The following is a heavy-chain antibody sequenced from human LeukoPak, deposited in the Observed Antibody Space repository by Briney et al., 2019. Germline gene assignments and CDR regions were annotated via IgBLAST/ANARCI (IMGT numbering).Heavy chain of an antibody. CDR3: ARDNTAVAGRVIDY. D-gene: IGHD6-19*01. J-gene: IGHJ4*02. V-gene: IGHV1-46*01. Sequence: GASVKVSCKASGYTFTSYYIHWGRQAPGQGLEWMGIINPSVGSTTYAQNFQGRVTMTRYTSTSSVYMELSSLRSEDTAVYYCARDNTAVAGRVIDYWGQGTLVTVSS. CDR1: GYTFTSYY. CDR2: INPSVGST.